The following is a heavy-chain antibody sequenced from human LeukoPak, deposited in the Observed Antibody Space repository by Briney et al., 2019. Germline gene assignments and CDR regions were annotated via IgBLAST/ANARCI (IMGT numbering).Heavy chain of an antibody. CDR1: GFTFSSYS. CDR3: ARARGSSWSTDAFDI. V-gene: IGHV3-48*01. D-gene: IGHD6-13*01. CDR2: ISSSSSTI. Sequence: GGSLRLSCAASGFTFSSYSMNWVRQAPGKGLEWVSYISSSSSTIYYADSVKGRFTISRDNAKNSLYLQMNSLRAEDTAVYYCARARGSSWSTDAFDIWGQGTMVTVSS. J-gene: IGHJ3*02.